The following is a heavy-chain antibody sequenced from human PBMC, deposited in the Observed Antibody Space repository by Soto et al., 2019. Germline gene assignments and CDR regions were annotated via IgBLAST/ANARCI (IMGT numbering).Heavy chain of an antibody. CDR2: ISGSGGST. D-gene: IGHD3-16*02. CDR3: AKDLRITFGGVIDAPFDY. J-gene: IGHJ4*02. V-gene: IGHV3-23*01. CDR1: GFTFSSYA. Sequence: EVQLLESGGGLVQPGGSLRLSCAASGFTFSSYAMSWVRQAPGKGLEWVSAISGSGGSTYYADSVKGRFTISRDNSKNTLYLQLNRLRAEDTAVYYCAKDLRITFGGVIDAPFDYWGQGTLVTVSS.